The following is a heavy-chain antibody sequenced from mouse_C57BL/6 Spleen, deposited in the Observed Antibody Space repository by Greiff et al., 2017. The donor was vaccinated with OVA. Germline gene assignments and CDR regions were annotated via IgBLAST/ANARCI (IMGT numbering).Heavy chain of an antibody. Sequence: QVQLQQSGAELVRPGTSVKLSCKASGYTFTSYWMHWVKQRPGQGLEWIGVIDPSDSYTNYNQKFKGKATLTVDTSSSTAYMQLSSLTSEDSAVYYCAREDYGSSRYYAMDYWGQGTSVTVSS. CDR2: IDPSDSYT. CDR3: AREDYGSSRYYAMDY. V-gene: IGHV1-59*01. J-gene: IGHJ4*01. D-gene: IGHD1-1*01. CDR1: GYTFTSYW.